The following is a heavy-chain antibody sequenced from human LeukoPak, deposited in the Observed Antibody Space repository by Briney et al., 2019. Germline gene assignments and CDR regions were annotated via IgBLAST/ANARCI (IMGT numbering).Heavy chain of an antibody. CDR2: IYYSGST. J-gene: IGHJ4*02. CDR1: GYSISSGYY. Sequence: PSETLSLTCTVSGYSISSGYYWSWIRQPPGKGLEWIGYIYYSGSTNYNPSLKSRVTISVATSKNQFSLKLSSVTAADTAVYYCARDMMHSSGYDYWGQGTLVTVSS. D-gene: IGHD3-22*01. V-gene: IGHV4-59*01. CDR3: ARDMMHSSGYDY.